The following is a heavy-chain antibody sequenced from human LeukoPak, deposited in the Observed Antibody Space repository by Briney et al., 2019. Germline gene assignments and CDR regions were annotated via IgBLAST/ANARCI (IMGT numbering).Heavy chain of an antibody. V-gene: IGHV3-23*01. CDR2: TSGSSGNT. CDR3: AKDPERWLQLRLGFSD. D-gene: IGHD5-24*01. J-gene: IGHJ4*02. CDR1: GFTFSSYA. Sequence: PGGSLRLSCAASGFTFSSYAMSWVRQAPGKGLEWVSTTSGSSGNTYYADSVKGRFTFSRDNSKNTLYLQMNSLRAEDTAVYYCAKDPERWLQLRLGFSDWGQGTLVTVSS.